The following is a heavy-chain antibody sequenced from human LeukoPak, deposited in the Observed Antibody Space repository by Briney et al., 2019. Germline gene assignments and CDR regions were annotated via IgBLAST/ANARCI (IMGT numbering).Heavy chain of an antibody. Sequence: PSETLSLTCTVSGGSISSYYWSWIRQPPGKGLEWIGYIYYSGSTNYNPSLKSRVTISVDTSKNQFSLKLSSVTAADTAVYYCARIHPYGSGSYPDYWGQGTLVTVSS. CDR3: ARIHPYGSGSYPDY. D-gene: IGHD3-10*01. CDR2: IYYSGST. CDR1: GGSISSYY. J-gene: IGHJ4*02. V-gene: IGHV4-59*12.